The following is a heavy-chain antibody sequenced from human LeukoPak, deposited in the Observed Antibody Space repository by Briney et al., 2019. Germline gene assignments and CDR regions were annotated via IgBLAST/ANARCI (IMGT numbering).Heavy chain of an antibody. CDR1: GFTFSSYA. CDR3: AKERTTAKSPIEY. V-gene: IGHV3-23*01. J-gene: IGHJ4*02. D-gene: IGHD1-7*01. Sequence: GGSLRLSCAASGFTFSSYAMSWVRQAPGKGLEWVSGISGSGGSKNYVDSVEGRFTISRDNSKNTLYLLINGLRAEDTAIYYCAKERTTAKSPIEYWGQGTLVTVSS. CDR2: ISGSGGSK.